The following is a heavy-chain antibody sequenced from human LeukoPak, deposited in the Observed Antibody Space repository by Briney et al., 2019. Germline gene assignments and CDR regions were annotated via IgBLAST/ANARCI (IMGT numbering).Heavy chain of an antibody. V-gene: IGHV3-23*01. CDR3: AKRVPNSGYDENYFDY. D-gene: IGHD5-12*01. CDR1: GFTFSSYA. J-gene: IGHJ4*02. Sequence: GGSLRLPCAASGFTFSSYAMSWVRQAPGKGLEWVSAISGSGGSTYYADSVKGRFTISRDKSKNTLYLQMNSLRAEDTAVYYCAKRVPNSGYDENYFDYWGQGTLVTVSS. CDR2: ISGSGGST.